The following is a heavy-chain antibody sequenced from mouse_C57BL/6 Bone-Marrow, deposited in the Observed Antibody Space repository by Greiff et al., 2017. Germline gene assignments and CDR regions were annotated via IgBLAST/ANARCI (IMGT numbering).Heavy chain of an antibody. J-gene: IGHJ2*01. D-gene: IGHD1-1*01. V-gene: IGHV14-4*01. CDR2: IDPENGDT. CDR3: TTGSVDY. CDR1: GFNIKDDY. Sequence: VQLQQSGAELVRPGASVKLSCTASGFNIKDDYMHWVKQRPEQGLEWIGWIDPENGDTEYASKFQGKATITADTSSNTAYLQLSSLTSEDTAVYYCTTGSVDYWGQGTTRTVSS.